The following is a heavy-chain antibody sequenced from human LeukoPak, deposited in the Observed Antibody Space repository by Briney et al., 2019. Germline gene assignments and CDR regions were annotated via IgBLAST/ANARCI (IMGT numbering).Heavy chain of an antibody. V-gene: IGHV1-46*01. CDR1: GYTFTSNY. J-gene: IGHJ4*02. CDR3: ARASGSSAVPFDY. Sequence: ASVTVSFKASGYTFTSNYMHWVRQAPGQGLEWMGVIAPSSGTTSYAQKFQGRVTMTRGTSTSTLYMELSSLTSEDTAVYYCARASGSSAVPFDYWGQGTLSPSPQ. D-gene: IGHD3-10*01. CDR2: IAPSSGTT.